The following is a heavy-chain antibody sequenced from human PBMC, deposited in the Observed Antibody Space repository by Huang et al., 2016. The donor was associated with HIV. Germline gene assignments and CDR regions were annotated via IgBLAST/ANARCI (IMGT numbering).Heavy chain of an antibody. J-gene: IGHJ4*02. Sequence: EVQLVESGGGLVQPGGSLSLSCAASGFSISSYWVHWVRQAPGKGLVWVSRINSDGSSTSYADSVKGRFTISRDNAKNTLYLQMNSLRAEDTAVYYCARDPRIQSWLNFFDYWGQGTLVSVSS. CDR2: INSDGSST. D-gene: IGHD3-22*01. CDR1: GFSISSYW. CDR3: ARDPRIQSWLNFFDY. V-gene: IGHV3-74*01.